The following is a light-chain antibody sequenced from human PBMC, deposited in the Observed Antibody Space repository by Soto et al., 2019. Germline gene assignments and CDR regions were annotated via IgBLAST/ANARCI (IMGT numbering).Light chain of an antibody. J-gene: IGLJ1*01. CDR2: EGT. Sequence: QSVLTQPASVSGSPGQSITLSCTGTSSDVGSYNLVSWYQQHPGKAPKLMIYEGTKRPSGISNRFSASKSGNTASLTISGLQAEDEADYYCSSYATSDTYVFGTGTKVTVL. V-gene: IGLV2-23*01. CDR3: SSYATSDTYV. CDR1: SSDVGSYNL.